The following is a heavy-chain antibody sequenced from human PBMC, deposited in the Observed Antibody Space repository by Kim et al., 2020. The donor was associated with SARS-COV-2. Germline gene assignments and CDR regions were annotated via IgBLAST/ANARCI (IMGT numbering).Heavy chain of an antibody. CDR3: ARDQGSGSPLYYYGMDV. J-gene: IGHJ6*02. D-gene: IGHD3-10*01. CDR2: IIPIFGTA. CDR1: GGTFSSYA. Sequence: SVKVSCKASGGTFSSYAISWVRQAPGQGLEWMGGIIPIFGTANYAQKFQGRVTITADESTSTAYMELSSLRSEDTAVYYCARDQGSGSPLYYYGMDVWGQGTTVTVSS. V-gene: IGHV1-69*13.